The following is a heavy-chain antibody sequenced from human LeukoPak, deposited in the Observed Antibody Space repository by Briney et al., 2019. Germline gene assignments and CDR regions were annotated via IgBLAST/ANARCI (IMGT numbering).Heavy chain of an antibody. CDR2: ISWNSGSI. D-gene: IGHD3-3*01. J-gene: IGHJ4*02. Sequence: PGGSLRLSCAASGFTFDDYAMHWVRQAPGKGLEWVSGISWNSGSIGYADSVKGRFTISRDNAKNSLYLQMNSLRAEDMALYYCAKLPYVLELFLEWLLILYIWGQGTLVTVSS. V-gene: IGHV3-9*03. CDR1: GFTFDDYA. CDR3: AKLPYVLELFLEWLLILYI.